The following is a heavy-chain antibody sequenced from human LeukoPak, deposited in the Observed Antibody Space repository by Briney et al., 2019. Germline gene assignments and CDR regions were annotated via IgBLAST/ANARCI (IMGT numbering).Heavy chain of an antibody. V-gene: IGHV4-4*02. CDR2: INHSGST. J-gene: IGHJ6*03. CDR3: ARRRLRYFDWLEGDYYYYYMDV. CDR1: GGSISSSNW. Sequence: SGTLSLTCAVSGGSISSSNWWNWVRQPPGKGLEWIGEINHSGSTNYNPSLKSRVTISVDTSKNQFSLKLSSVTAADTAVYYCARRRLRYFDWLEGDYYYYYMDVWGKGTTVTISS. D-gene: IGHD3-9*01.